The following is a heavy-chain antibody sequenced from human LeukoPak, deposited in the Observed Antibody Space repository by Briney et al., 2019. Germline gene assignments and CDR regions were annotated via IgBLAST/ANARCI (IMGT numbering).Heavy chain of an antibody. CDR3: AKLGGGAGFYYFDY. Sequence: PGGSLRLSCAASGFTFSSYGMSWVRQAPGKGLEWVSAISGSGGSTYYADSVKGRFTISRDNSKNTLYLQMNSLRAEDTAVYYCAKLGGGAGFYYFDYWGQGTLVTVSS. CDR2: ISGSGGST. CDR1: GFTFSSYG. V-gene: IGHV3-23*01. D-gene: IGHD1-26*01. J-gene: IGHJ4*02.